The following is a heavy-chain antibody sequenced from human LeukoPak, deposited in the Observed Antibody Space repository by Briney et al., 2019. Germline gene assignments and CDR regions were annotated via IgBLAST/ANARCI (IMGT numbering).Heavy chain of an antibody. CDR1: GFTFSNYN. D-gene: IGHD1/OR15-1a*01. CDR3: ATDFNKGFDP. J-gene: IGHJ5*02. CDR2: NSSSSGII. Sequence: GGSLRLSCAASGFTFSNYNMNWVRQAPGKGLEWVSYNSSSSGIIYYADSVKGRFTISRDNAKNSLYLQMDSLRVEDTAVYYCATDFNKGFDPWGQGTLVTVSS. V-gene: IGHV3-48*04.